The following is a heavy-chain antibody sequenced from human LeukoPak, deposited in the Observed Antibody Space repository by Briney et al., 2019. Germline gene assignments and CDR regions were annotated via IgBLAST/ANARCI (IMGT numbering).Heavy chain of an antibody. CDR3: AREGGVMWDGYNYDFDY. J-gene: IGHJ4*02. CDR1: GYTFTSYG. Sequence: ASVKVSCKASGYTFTSYGISWVRQAPGQGLEWMGWISAYNGNTNYAQKLQGRVTMTTDTSMSTAYMELRSLRSDDTAVYYCAREGGVMWDGYNYDFDYWGQGTLVTVSS. CDR2: ISAYNGNT. D-gene: IGHD5-24*01. V-gene: IGHV1-18*01.